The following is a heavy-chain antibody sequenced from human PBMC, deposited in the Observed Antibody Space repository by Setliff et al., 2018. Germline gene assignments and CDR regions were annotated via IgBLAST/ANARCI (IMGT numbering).Heavy chain of an antibody. J-gene: IGHJ3*02. D-gene: IGHD1-26*01. Sequence: PSETLSLTCTVSGGSFSSGGYYWNWIRQHPGKGLGWIGYIYYSGTTYSNPTLKSRVTISVDTSKSQFSLNLTSVTAADTAIYYCARVRWDRESFDIWGQGTMVTVSS. CDR1: GGSFSSGGYY. V-gene: IGHV4-31*03. CDR3: ARVRWDRESFDI. CDR2: IYYSGTT.